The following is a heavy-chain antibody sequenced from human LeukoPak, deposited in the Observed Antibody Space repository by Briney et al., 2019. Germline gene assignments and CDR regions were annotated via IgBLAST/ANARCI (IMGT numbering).Heavy chain of an antibody. Sequence: GGSLRLSCAASGFTFSSYAMSWVRQAPGKGLEWVSGLSGSGDSTYYADSVKGRFTISRDNSKNTLYLQMNSLRAEDTAVYYCAKEPAGYSYGPYAFDIWGQGTMVTVSS. D-gene: IGHD5-18*01. J-gene: IGHJ3*02. CDR1: GFTFSSYA. CDR3: AKEPAGYSYGPYAFDI. V-gene: IGHV3-23*01. CDR2: LSGSGDST.